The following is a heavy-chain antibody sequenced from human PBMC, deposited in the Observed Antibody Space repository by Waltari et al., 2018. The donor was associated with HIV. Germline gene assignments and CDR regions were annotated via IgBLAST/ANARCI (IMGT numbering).Heavy chain of an antibody. CDR2: IGRRGGRT. CDR3: AKCLGGSYSFDY. CDR1: GFTFSSYA. J-gene: IGHJ4*02. Sequence: EVQLLESGGGLVQPGGSLRLSCAASGFTFSSYAMSWVRQAPGKGRVWGAAIGRRGGRTYSAESVKGRFTISRDNSKNTLDRQMNSLGAEDTAVHYCAKCLGGSYSFDYWGQGIRVTVSS. D-gene: IGHD1-26*01. V-gene: IGHV3-23*01.